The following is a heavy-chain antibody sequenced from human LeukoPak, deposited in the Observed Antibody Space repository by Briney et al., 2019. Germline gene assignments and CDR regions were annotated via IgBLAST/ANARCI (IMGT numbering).Heavy chain of an antibody. CDR2: IRYDGSNK. CDR1: GFIFSSYG. Sequence: GGSLRLSCVASGFIFSSYGMHWVRQAPGKGLDWVAFIRYDGSNKYYADSVKGRFTISRDNSKNTLYLQMNSQRAEDTAVYYCAKRGEGVSNRWYMNNWFDPWGQGTRVTVSS. V-gene: IGHV3-30*02. D-gene: IGHD6-13*01. CDR3: AKRGEGVSNRWYMNNWFDP. J-gene: IGHJ5*02.